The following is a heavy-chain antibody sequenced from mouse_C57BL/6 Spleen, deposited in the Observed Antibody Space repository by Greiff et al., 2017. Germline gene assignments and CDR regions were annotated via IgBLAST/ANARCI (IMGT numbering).Heavy chain of an antibody. J-gene: IGHJ4*01. Sequence: QVQLQQPGAELVKPGASVKLSCKASGYTFTSYWMQWVKQRPGQGLEWIGEIDPSDSYTNYNQKFKGKATLTVDTSSRAAYMRLSSLTSDDSAVYYCARRGDYLYYYAMDDWGQGTSVTVSS. D-gene: IGHD2-4*01. V-gene: IGHV1-50*01. CDR1: GYTFTSYW. CDR3: ARRGDYLYYYAMDD. CDR2: IDPSDSYT.